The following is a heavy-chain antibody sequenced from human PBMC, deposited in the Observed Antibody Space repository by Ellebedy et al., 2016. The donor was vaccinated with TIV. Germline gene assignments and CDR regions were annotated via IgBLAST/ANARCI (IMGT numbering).Heavy chain of an antibody. Sequence: ASVKVSXXASGYTFTSYAMHWVRQAPGQRLEWMGWINAGNGNTKYSQKFQGRVTITRDTSASTAYMELSSLRSEDTAVYYCARWPSGDCSGGSCFYGMDVWGQGTTVTVSS. CDR3: ARWPSGDCSGGSCFYGMDV. CDR1: GYTFTSYA. V-gene: IGHV1-3*01. CDR2: INAGNGNT. J-gene: IGHJ6*02. D-gene: IGHD2-15*01.